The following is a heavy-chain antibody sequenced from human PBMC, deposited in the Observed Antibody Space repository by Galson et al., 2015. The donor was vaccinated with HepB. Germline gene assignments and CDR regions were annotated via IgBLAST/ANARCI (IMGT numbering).Heavy chain of an antibody. CDR3: ARGVNYYGSGSYYTFDY. CDR1: GFSFSSYS. V-gene: IGHV3-48*01. J-gene: IGHJ4*02. CDR2: ISSSSSTI. D-gene: IGHD3-10*01. Sequence: SLRLSCAASGFSFSSYSMNWVRQAPGKGLEWVSYISSSSSTIYYADSVKGRFTISRDNAKNSLYLQMNSLRAEDTAVYYCARGVNYYGSGSYYTFDYWGQGTLVTVSS.